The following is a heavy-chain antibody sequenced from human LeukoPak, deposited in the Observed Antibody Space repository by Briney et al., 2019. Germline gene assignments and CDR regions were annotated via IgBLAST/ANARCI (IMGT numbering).Heavy chain of an antibody. V-gene: IGHV4-59*01. Sequence: SGTLSLTCTVSGGSISSYYWSWIRQPPGKGLEWIGYIYYSGSTNYNPSLKSRVTISVDTSKNQFSLKLSSVTAADTAVYYCARSSSGSLGDYWGQGTLVTVSS. D-gene: IGHD3-10*01. CDR2: IYYSGST. CDR1: GGSISSYY. J-gene: IGHJ4*02. CDR3: ARSSSGSLGDY.